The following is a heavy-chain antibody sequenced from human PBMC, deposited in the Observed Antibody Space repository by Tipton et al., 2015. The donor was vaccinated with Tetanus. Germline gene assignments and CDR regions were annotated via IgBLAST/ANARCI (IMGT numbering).Heavy chain of an antibody. CDR2: ISHSENT. CDR3: ARWRDGFNRALDS. CDR1: GASFSDYY. D-gene: IGHD5-24*01. V-gene: IGHV4-34*01. Sequence: TLSLTCAVYGASFSDYYWSWIRQAPGKGLEWIGEISHSENTNYDPSLQSRVTISMNTANNHIYLNLTSVTAADTAVYYCARWRDGFNRALDSWGQGTLVTVSS. J-gene: IGHJ4*02.